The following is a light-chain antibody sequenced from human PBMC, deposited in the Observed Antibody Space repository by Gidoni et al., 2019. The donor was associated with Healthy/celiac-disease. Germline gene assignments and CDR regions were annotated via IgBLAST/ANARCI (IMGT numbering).Light chain of an antibody. V-gene: IGKV1-39*01. CDR3: QQSYSTTRT. CDR1: QSISSY. J-gene: IGKJ2*01. CDR2: AAS. Sequence: DIQMTQSPSSLSASVGDRVTITCRASQSISSYLNWYQQKPGKAPKLLIYAASSLQSGVPSRFSGSGSGTDFTLTISSLQHEDFATYYCQQSYSTTRTFGQGTKLEIK.